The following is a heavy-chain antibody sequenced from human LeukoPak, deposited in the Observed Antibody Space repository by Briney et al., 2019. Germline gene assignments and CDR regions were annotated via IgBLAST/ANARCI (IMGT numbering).Heavy chain of an antibody. D-gene: IGHD6-13*01. CDR1: GFXFTTYG. CDR3: AKRGHYSLNWYHYFDY. Sequence: GGSLRLSCAASGFXFTTYGLHWVRQAPGKGLEWVAAIASNGGSQYYADSVKGRFTISRDNSKNTLFLQMNSLRPDGTAVYYCAKRGHYSLNWYHYFDYWGQGTLVTVSS. CDR2: IASNGGSQ. V-gene: IGHV3-30*18. J-gene: IGHJ4*02.